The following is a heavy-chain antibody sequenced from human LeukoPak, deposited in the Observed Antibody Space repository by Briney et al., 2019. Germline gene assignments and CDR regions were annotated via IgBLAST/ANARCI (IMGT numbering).Heavy chain of an antibody. V-gene: IGHV1-18*01. J-gene: IGHJ4*02. D-gene: IGHD4-23*01. Sequence: ISAYNGNTNYVQKLQGRVTMTTDTSTSTAYMELRSLRSDDTAVYYCARSKYGGRGYFDYWGQGTLVTVSS. CDR3: ARSKYGGRGYFDY. CDR2: ISAYNGNT.